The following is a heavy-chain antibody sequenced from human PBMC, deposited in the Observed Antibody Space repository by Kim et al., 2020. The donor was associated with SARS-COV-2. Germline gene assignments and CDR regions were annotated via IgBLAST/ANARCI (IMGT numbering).Heavy chain of an antibody. Sequence: GGSLRLSCAASGFTVSSNYMSWVPKPPGKGRECAPVIYSGGTTYYADSVKGSFTISRDNSKNRLYLQMNSLRAEDTAVYSCARDRITGTAFQIYFYYGM. V-gene: IGHV3-66*01. CDR1: GFTVSSNY. J-gene: IGHJ6*01. D-gene: IGHD1-20*01. CDR2: IYSGGTT. CDR3: ARDRITGTAFQIYFYYGM.